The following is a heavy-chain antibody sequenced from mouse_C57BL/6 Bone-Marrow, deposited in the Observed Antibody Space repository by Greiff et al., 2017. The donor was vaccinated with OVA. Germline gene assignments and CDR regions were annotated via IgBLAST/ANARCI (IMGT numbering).Heavy chain of an antibody. V-gene: IGHV14-4*01. J-gene: IGHJ3*01. CDR3: TTTFYGPWFAY. D-gene: IGHD2-10*01. CDR2: IDPENGDT. CDR1: GFTIKDDY. Sequence: EVQGVESGAELVRPGASVKLSCTASGFTIKDDYMHWVKQRPEQGLEWIGWIDPENGDTEYASKFQGKATITADTSSNTAYLQLSSLTSEDTAVYYCTTTFYGPWFAYWGQGTLATVSA.